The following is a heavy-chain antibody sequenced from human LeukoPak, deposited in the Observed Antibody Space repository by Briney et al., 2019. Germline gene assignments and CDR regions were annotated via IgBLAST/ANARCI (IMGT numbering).Heavy chain of an antibody. D-gene: IGHD2-15*01. V-gene: IGHV3-23*01. CDR3: AKEYCSGGSCYSLVDY. Sequence: GSLRLSCAASGFTFSSKAMSWVRQAPGRGLEWVSGISTIVGTTYYEDSVKGRFTISRDSSRNTLYMQMNNLRAEDTPVYYCAKEYCSGGSCYSLVDYWGQGTLVTVSS. CDR1: GFTFSSKA. CDR2: ISTIVGTT. J-gene: IGHJ4*02.